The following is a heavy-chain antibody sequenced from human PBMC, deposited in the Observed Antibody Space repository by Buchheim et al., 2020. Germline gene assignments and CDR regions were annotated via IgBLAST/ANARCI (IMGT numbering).Heavy chain of an antibody. Sequence: EVQLVESGGGLVQPGGSLRLSCAASGFTFSSYSMNWVRQAPGKGLEWVSYLNTSRSTIYYADSVKGRFPISRHHAKDSLFLQMNSPRDEDTAVYYCAREYSSSSGKAFDYWGQGTL. D-gene: IGHD6-6*01. V-gene: IGHV3-48*02. CDR2: LNTSRSTI. CDR1: GFTFSSYS. J-gene: IGHJ4*02. CDR3: AREYSSSSGKAFDY.